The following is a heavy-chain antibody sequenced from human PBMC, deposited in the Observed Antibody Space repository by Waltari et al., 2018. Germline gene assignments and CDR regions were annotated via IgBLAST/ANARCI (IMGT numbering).Heavy chain of an antibody. J-gene: IGHJ4*02. D-gene: IGHD6-19*01. Sequence: QVQLQESGPGLVKPSETLSLTCAVSGYSISSGYYWGWIRQPPGNGLEWIGSIYHSGSTYYNPSLKSRVTISVDTSKNQFSLKLSSVTAADTAVYYCARDSRYSSGWYYFDYWGQGTLVTVSS. V-gene: IGHV4-38-2*02. CDR3: ARDSRYSSGWYYFDY. CDR1: GYSISSGYY. CDR2: IYHSGST.